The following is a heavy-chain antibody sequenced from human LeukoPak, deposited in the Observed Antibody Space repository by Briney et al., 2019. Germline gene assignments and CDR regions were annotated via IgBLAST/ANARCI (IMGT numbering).Heavy chain of an antibody. CDR3: AKETGASYNYPLDY. CDR2: ISGSGTNT. J-gene: IGHJ4*02. CDR1: GSGFTFSTYA. V-gene: IGHV3-23*01. Sequence: GGSLRLSCAASGSGFTFSTYAMSWVRQAPGKWLEWVSAISGSGTNTYYADSVKGRFTVSRDNSKNTLYLQMNSLIAEDTAVYYCAKETGASYNYPLDYWGQGTLVTVSS. D-gene: IGHD5-24*01.